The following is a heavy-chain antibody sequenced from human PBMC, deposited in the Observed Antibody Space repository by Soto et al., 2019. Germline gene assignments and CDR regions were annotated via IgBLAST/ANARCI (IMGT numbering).Heavy chain of an antibody. CDR3: AKDTAQGFYDANGNLDY. J-gene: IGHJ4*02. CDR2: INWDSGVI. Sequence: VQLVESGGGLVQPGRSRRLSCVASGISFDDYAMNWVRQVPGQGLEWVSGINWDSGVIGNADTVKGRFTISRDNSKNSLDAQINSLRTEDTALYYCAKDTAQGFYDANGNLDYWGQGTPGTDSS. V-gene: IGHV3-9*01. D-gene: IGHD2-8*01. CDR1: GISFDDYA.